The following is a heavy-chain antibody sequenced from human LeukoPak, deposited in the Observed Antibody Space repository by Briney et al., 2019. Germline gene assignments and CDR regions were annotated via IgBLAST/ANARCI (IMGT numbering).Heavy chain of an antibody. CDR2: IWYDGSNK. D-gene: IGHD6-13*01. Sequence: PGGSLRLSCAASGFTFSNYGMHWVRQAPGKGLEWVAIIWYDGSNKYYADSVKGRFTISRDNSKNTLYLQMNSLGAEDTAVYYCARDRDVYSSRWNRNFAYWGQGTLVTVSA. V-gene: IGHV3-33*01. CDR1: GFTFSNYG. J-gene: IGHJ4*02. CDR3: ARDRDVYSSRWNRNFAY.